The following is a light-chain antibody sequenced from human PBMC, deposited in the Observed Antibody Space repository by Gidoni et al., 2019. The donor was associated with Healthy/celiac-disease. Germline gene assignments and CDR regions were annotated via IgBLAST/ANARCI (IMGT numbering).Light chain of an antibody. J-gene: IGKJ1*01. CDR1: QSLDRF. CDR3: QQSQGTPWT. V-gene: IGKV1-39*01. Sequence: DVQMTQSPSSLSATVGDRVTITFRASQSLDRFLNWYQQIPGKAPKLLIYAASTLQSGVPSRFSGSGSGTQFTLTITSLHPEDSATYFCQQSQGTPWTFXQXTKVEIK. CDR2: AAS.